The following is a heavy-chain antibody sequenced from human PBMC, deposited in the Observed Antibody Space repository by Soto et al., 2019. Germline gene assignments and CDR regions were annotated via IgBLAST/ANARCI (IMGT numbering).Heavy chain of an antibody. D-gene: IGHD6-19*01. CDR1: GFTFSSYG. CDR2: ISYDGSNK. CDR3: AKVGGIAVAGTGTDY. V-gene: IGHV3-30*18. Sequence: QVQLVESGGGVVQPGRSLRLSCAASGFTFSSYGMHWVRQAPGKGLEWVAVISYDGSNKYYADSVKGRFTISRDNSKNTLYLQMNSLRAEDTAVYYCAKVGGIAVAGTGTDYWGQGTLVTVSS. J-gene: IGHJ4*02.